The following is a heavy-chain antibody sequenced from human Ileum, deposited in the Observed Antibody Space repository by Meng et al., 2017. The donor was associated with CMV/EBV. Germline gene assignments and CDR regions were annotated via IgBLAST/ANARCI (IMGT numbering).Heavy chain of an antibody. J-gene: IGHJ4*02. CDR3: AREGAGY. V-gene: IGHV3-66*01. D-gene: IGHD3-16*01. CDR2: IYSGGIT. CDR1: GFIVSSNY. Sequence: EVQVVESGGGLVQPGGSLSRCCVAFGFIVSSNYMSWVRQPPGKGLEWVSVIYSGGITYYADSVKGRFTISRDNSKNTLFLQMNSLRAEDTAVYYCAREGAGYWGQGTLVTVSS.